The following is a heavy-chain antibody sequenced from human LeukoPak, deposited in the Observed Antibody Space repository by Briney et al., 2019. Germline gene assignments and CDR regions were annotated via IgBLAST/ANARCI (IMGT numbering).Heavy chain of an antibody. J-gene: IGHJ6*02. CDR3: ARMEYNKFRFVYYYYGMDV. CDR2: TIPGGPET. V-gene: IGHV5-51*01. CDR1: GYSSTNYC. Sequence: LGEPLKISCKGSGYSSTNYCIAWVRRLPGKGLEGLGITIPGGPETRYSPSLDEQLTISAGKTTNTAYVQRSSLQRSENAVYYCARMEYNKFRFVYYYYGMDVWRQGTTATVSS. D-gene: IGHD3-10*01.